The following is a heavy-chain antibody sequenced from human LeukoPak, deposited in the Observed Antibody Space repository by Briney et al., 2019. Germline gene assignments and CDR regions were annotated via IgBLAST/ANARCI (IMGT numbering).Heavy chain of an antibody. CDR1: GGSISSYY. CDR2: IYYSGST. D-gene: IGHD2-21*01. J-gene: IGHJ5*02. CDR3: ARDLYSGWFDP. V-gene: IGHV4-59*01. Sequence: PSETLSLTCTVSGGSISSYYWSWIRQPPGKGLEWIGYIYYSGSTNYNPSLKSRVTISVDTSKNQFSLKLSSVTAADTAVYYCARDLYSGWFDPWGQGTLVTVSS.